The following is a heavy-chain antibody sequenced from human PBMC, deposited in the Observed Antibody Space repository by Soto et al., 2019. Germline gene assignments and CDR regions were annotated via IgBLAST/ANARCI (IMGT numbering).Heavy chain of an antibody. CDR3: AKRYCAGDSCYSGVYYFDD. V-gene: IGHV3-23*01. CDR1: GITFRDYA. D-gene: IGHD2-15*01. CDR2: VSGSGGST. Sequence: EVQLLESGGGLGQPGGSLRLSCAASGITFRDYAMTWVRQVPGKGLEWVSTVSGSGGSTHYAGSVKGRFTISRDNFKNTMYLQMNSLRAEDTAVYYCAKRYCAGDSCYSGVYYFDDWGQGTLVTVSS. J-gene: IGHJ4*02.